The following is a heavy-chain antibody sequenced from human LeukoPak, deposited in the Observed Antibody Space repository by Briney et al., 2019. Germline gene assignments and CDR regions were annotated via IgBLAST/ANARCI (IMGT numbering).Heavy chain of an antibody. Sequence: KASETLSLTCAVYGGSFSGYYWSWIRQPPGKGLEWIGEINHSGSTNYNPSLKNRVTISADTSKKEFSLKMTSVIAADTAVYYCARASVGAFVKGRDFWYFDLGARGPRVAVSS. D-gene: IGHD2/OR15-2a*01. CDR1: GGSFSGYY. CDR2: INHSGST. CDR3: ARASVGAFVKGRDFWYFDL. J-gene: IGHJ2*01. V-gene: IGHV4-34*01.